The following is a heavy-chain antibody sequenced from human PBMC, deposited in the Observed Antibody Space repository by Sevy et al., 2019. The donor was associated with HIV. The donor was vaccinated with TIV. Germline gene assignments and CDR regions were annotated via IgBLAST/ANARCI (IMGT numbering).Heavy chain of an antibody. D-gene: IGHD2-15*01. CDR1: NDSVSSGTFH. CDR3: ARLRWPEAHFDY. CDR2: IYSSGNT. V-gene: IGHV4-61*01. Sequence: SETLSLTCTVSNDSVSSGTFHWSWIRQPPQKGLEWIGYIYSSGNTNYNPSLKRRSTISVNTSNKLFPLRLNSVTAADTAVYYCARLRWPEAHFDYWGQGTLVTVSS. J-gene: IGHJ4*02.